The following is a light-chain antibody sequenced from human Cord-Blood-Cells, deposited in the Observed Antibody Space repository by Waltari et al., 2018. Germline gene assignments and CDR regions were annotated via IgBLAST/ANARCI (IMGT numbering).Light chain of an antibody. CDR2: DGS. V-gene: IGLV2-11*01. Sequence: QSALTPPPSVSWTPGQPVTISCTGTSSDVGGYYYVSWYQQHPGKAPKLMIYDGSKRPSGVPDRFSGSKSGNTASLTISGLQAEDEADYYCCSYAGSSTWVFGGGTKLTVL. CDR1: SSDVGGYYY. J-gene: IGLJ3*02. CDR3: CSYAGSSTWV.